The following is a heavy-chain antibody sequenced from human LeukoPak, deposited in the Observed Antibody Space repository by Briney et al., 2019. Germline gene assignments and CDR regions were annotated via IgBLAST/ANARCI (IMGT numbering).Heavy chain of an antibody. CDR3: ARSTPLSPPRNWYYFDY. Sequence: SETLSLTCTVSGGSISSYYWSWIRQPPGKGLEWIGYIYYSGSTNYNPSLKSRVTISADTSKNQFSLKLSSVTAADTAVYYCARSTPLSPPRNWYYFDYWGQGTLVTVSS. CDR2: IYYSGST. D-gene: IGHD3-16*01. J-gene: IGHJ4*02. V-gene: IGHV4-59*08. CDR1: GGSISSYY.